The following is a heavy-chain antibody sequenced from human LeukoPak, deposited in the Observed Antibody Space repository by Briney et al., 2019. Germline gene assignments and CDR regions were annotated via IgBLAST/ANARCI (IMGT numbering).Heavy chain of an antibody. D-gene: IGHD5-24*01. CDR1: GFTFSSYS. Sequence: GGSLRLSCAASGFTFSSYSMNWVRQAPGKGLEWVSYISSSSSTIYYADSVKGRFTISRDNAKNSLYLQMNSLRAEDTAVYYCARGVWRWLQLRGDYFDYWGQGTLVTVSS. J-gene: IGHJ4*02. V-gene: IGHV3-48*04. CDR2: ISSSSSTI. CDR3: ARGVWRWLQLRGDYFDY.